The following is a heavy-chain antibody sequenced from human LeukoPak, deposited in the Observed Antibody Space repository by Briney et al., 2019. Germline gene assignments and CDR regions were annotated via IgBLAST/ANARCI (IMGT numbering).Heavy chain of an antibody. CDR2: IKSKTDGGTT. Sequence: PGGSLRLSCAASGFTFSNAWMSWVRQAPGKGLEWVGRIKSKTDGGTTDYAAPVKGRFTISRDDSKNTLYLQMNSLKTEDTAVYYCTTDLERRDYLYYYYYGMDVWGQGTTVTVSS. CDR3: TTDLERRDYLYYYYYGMDV. CDR1: GFTFSNAW. J-gene: IGHJ6*02. D-gene: IGHD4-17*01. V-gene: IGHV3-15*01.